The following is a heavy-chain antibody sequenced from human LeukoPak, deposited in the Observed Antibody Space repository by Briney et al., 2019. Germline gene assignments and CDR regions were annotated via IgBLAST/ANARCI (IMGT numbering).Heavy chain of an antibody. V-gene: IGHV3-53*01. CDR1: GFTVSSNY. Sequence: GGSLRLSCAVSGFTVSSNYMSWVRQAPGKGLEWVSVIYSGGSTYYADSVKGRFTISRDNSKNTLYLQMNSLRAEDTAVYYCAREGRFGYSSSWESWWFDPWGQGTLVTVSS. CDR2: IYSGGST. J-gene: IGHJ5*02. D-gene: IGHD6-13*01. CDR3: AREGRFGYSSSWESWWFDP.